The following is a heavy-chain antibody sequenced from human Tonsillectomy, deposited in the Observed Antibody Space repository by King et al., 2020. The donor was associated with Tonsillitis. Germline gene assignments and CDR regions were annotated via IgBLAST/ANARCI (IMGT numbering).Heavy chain of an antibody. CDR1: GGSVNGGTYY. D-gene: IGHD2-2*01. J-gene: IGHJ4*02. CDR3: ARGVVPAALDS. Sequence: QLQESGPGLVKPSETLSLTCIVSGGSVNGGTYYWSWIRQPPGKGLEWIGYILYTGSTNYNSSLKSRVNISIDTSENQFSLKLISVTAADTAIYYCARGVVPAALDSWGQGTLVTVSS. CDR2: ILYTGST. V-gene: IGHV4-61*01.